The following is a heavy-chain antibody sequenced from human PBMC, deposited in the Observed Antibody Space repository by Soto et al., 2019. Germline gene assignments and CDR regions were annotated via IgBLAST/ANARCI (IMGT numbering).Heavy chain of an antibody. V-gene: IGHV5-10-1*01. Sequence: GESLTMTVRGAGGSFTRYWISWVRQMPGKGLEWMGRIDPSDSYTNYSPSFQGHVTISADKSISTAYLQWSSLKASDTAMYYCARQYSSSSWFDPWGQGTLVTVPS. D-gene: IGHD6-6*01. CDR2: IDPSDSYT. J-gene: IGHJ5*02. CDR1: GGSFTRYW. CDR3: ARQYSSSSWFDP.